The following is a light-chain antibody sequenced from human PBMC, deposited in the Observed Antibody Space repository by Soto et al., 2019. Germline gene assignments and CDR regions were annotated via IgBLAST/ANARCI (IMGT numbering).Light chain of an antibody. V-gene: IGKV3-20*01. CDR2: AAS. Sequence: EIVLTQSPGTLSLSPGERATLSRRASQSINNRYLAWYQQKPGQAPRLLIYAASSRATGIPDRFTGSGSGTDSTLTISRLEPEDFAVYYCQQFGSSPGFTFGPGTKVDIK. CDR1: QSINNRY. CDR3: QQFGSSPGFT. J-gene: IGKJ3*01.